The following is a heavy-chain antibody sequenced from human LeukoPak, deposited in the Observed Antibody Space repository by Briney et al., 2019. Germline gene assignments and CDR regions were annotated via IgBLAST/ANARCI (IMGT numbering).Heavy chain of an antibody. J-gene: IGHJ5*02. Sequence: GGSLRLSCAASGFTFSSYNMNWVRQPPGKGLEWVSSISNSSSYIYYADSVKGRFTISRHNAKNSLYLQMNSLRAEDTAVYYCARGRGYCSSTRCLNWFDPWGQGTLVTVSS. V-gene: IGHV3-21*01. CDR3: ARGRGYCSSTRCLNWFDP. D-gene: IGHD2-2*01. CDR2: ISNSSSYI. CDR1: GFTFSSYN.